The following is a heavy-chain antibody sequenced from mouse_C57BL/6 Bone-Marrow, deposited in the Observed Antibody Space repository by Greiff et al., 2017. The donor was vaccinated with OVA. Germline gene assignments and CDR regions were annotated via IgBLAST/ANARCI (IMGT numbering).Heavy chain of an antibody. Sequence: QVQLKQSGAELVRPGASVKLSCKASGYTFTDYYINWVKQRPGQGLEWIARIYPGSGNTYYNEKFKGKATLTAEKSSSTAYMQLSSLTSEDSAVYYCTTITTVVADYWGQGTTLTVSS. CDR1: GYTFTDYY. CDR2: IYPGSGNT. CDR3: TTITTVVADY. V-gene: IGHV1-76*01. J-gene: IGHJ2*01. D-gene: IGHD1-1*01.